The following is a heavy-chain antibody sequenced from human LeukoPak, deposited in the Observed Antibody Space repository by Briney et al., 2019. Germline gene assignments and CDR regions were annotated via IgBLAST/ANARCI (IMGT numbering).Heavy chain of an antibody. J-gene: IGHJ4*02. V-gene: IGHV3-21*01. D-gene: IGHD2-21*02. CDR2: ISSSSSYI. Sequence: XXXSSISSSSSYIYYADSVKGRFTISRDNAKNSLYLQMNSLRAEDTAVYYCARDQGVTASNFDYWGQGTLVTVSS. CDR3: ARDQGVTASNFDY.